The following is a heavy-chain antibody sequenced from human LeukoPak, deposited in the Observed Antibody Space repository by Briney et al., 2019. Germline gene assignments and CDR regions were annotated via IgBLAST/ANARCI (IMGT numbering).Heavy chain of an antibody. Sequence: PSETLSLTCTVSGGSISSGGYYWSWIRQHPGKGLEWIGYIYYSGSTYYNPSLKSRVTISVDTSKNQFSLKLSSVTAADTAVYYCARVTPTTVTTSGDDYYGMDVWGQGTTVTVSS. V-gene: IGHV4-31*03. J-gene: IGHJ6*02. CDR2: IYYSGST. CDR3: ARVTPTTVTTSGDDYYGMDV. D-gene: IGHD4-17*01. CDR1: GGSISSGGYY.